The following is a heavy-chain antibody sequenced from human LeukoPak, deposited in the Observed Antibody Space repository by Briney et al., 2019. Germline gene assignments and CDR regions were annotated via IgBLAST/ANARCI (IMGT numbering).Heavy chain of an antibody. V-gene: IGHV4-34*01. CDR3: ARGPAGVVPAATIFDY. D-gene: IGHD2-2*01. J-gene: IGHJ4*02. CDR2: INHSGST. CDR1: CGSFSGYY. Sequence: SETLSLTCAVYCGSFSGYYWSWIRQPPGKGLEWIGEINHSGSTNYNPSLKSRVTISVDTSKNQFSLKLSSLTAADTAVYYCARGPAGVVPAATIFDYWGQGTLVTVSS.